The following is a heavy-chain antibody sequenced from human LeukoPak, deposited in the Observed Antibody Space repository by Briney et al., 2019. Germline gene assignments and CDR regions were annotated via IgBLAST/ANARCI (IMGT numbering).Heavy chain of an antibody. CDR2: ISSSSNYI. J-gene: IGHJ3*02. V-gene: IGHV3-21*01. CDR1: GFTFSTYN. Sequence: GGSLRLSCAASGFTFSTYNMNWVRQAPGKGLEWVSSISSSSNYIDYADSVKGRFTISTDNAKNSLYLQMNSLRAEDTDVYYCARDVGASAPDAFDIWGQGTMVTVSS. D-gene: IGHD1-26*01. CDR3: ARDVGASAPDAFDI.